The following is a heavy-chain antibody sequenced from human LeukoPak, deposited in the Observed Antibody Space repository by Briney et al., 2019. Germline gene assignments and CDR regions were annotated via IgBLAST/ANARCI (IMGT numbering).Heavy chain of an antibody. CDR3: ARVGCSSTNCYDFDY. CDR1: GFTFSTYG. D-gene: IGHD2-2*01. CDR2: ISSSSSYI. Sequence: RGSLRLSCAASGFTFSTYGMNWVRQAPGKGLEWVSSISSSSSYIYYADSVKGRFTISRDNAKNSLYLQLNSLRAEDTAVYYCARVGCSSTNCYDFDYWGQGTLVTVSS. J-gene: IGHJ4*02. V-gene: IGHV3-21*01.